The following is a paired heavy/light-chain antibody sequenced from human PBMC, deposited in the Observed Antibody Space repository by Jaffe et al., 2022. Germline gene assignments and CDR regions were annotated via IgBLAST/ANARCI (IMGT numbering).Heavy chain of an antibody. D-gene: IGHD3-10*01. CDR2: IYSGGST. CDR3: ARSEGSDSLWFGDSEDYYFDY. Sequence: EVQLVESGGGLVQPGGSLRLSCAASGFTVSSNYMSWVRQAPGKGLEWVSVIYSGGSTYYADSVKGRFTISRDNSKNTLYLQMNSLRAEDTAVYYCARSEGSDSLWFGDSEDYYFDYWGQGTLVTVSS. CDR1: GFTVSSNY. J-gene: IGHJ4*02. V-gene: IGHV3-66*02.
Light chain of an antibody. CDR2: GAS. Sequence: EIVLTQSPGTLSLSPGERATLSCRASQSVSSSYLAWYQQKPGQAPRLLIYGASSRATGIPDRFSGSGSGTDFTLTISRLEPEDFAVYYCQQYGSPYSAFGPGTKVDIK. J-gene: IGKJ3*01. CDR3: QQYGSPYSA. V-gene: IGKV3-20*01. CDR1: QSVSSSY.